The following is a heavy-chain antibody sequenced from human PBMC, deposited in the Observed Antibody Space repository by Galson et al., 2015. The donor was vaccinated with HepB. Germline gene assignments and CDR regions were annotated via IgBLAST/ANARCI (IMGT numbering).Heavy chain of an antibody. D-gene: IGHD2-15*01. CDR1: RYTFTAYH. V-gene: IGHV1-2*06. CDR2: INPYSGGT. CDR3: ARGGAVGGPKFNWFDP. J-gene: IGHJ5*02. Sequence: SVKVSCKASRYTFTAYHIHWVRQAPGHGLEWMGRINPYSGGTNYAQKFQGRVTMTRDTSISTVYMELSRLRSDDTAVYYCARGGAVGGPKFNWFDPWGQGTLVTVSS.